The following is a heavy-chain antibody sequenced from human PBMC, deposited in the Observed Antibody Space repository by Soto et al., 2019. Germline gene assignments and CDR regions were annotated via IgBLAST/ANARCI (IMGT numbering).Heavy chain of an antibody. J-gene: IGHJ4*02. V-gene: IGHV1-24*01. CDR2: FDPEDGET. Sequence: ASVKVSCKVSGYTLTELSMHWVRQAPGKGLEWMGGFDPEDGETIYAQKFQGRVTMTEDTSTDTAYMELSSLRSEDTAVYYCATDEPRNWNDLPLDYWGQGTLVTVSS. CDR3: ATDEPRNWNDLPLDY. D-gene: IGHD1-1*01. CDR1: GYTLTELS.